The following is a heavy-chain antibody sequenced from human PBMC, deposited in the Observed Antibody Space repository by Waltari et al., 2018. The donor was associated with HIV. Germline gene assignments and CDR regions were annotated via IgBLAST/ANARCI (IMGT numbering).Heavy chain of an antibody. V-gene: IGHV3-30*18. J-gene: IGHJ3*01. CDR1: GFVFRSLA. CDR3: AKDGGGSKTDSFEV. Sequence: VQLVESGGGVVQPGASPRLSCEGSGFVFRSLAIHWVRQAPGEGVGWGAMISDDGSNRKLSDSVKGRFTISRDNSKNTTYLEMTSLRPDDTAVFFCAKDGGGSKTDSFEVWGQGTLVTV. CDR2: ISDDGSNR. D-gene: IGHD3-16*01.